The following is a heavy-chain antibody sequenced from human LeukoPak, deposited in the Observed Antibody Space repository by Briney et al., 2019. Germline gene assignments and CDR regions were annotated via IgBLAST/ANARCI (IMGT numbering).Heavy chain of an antibody. Sequence: GGSLRLSCAASGFTFSSYWMSWVRQAPGKGLEWVANIKQDGSEKYYVDSVKGRFTISRDNAKNSLYLQMNSLRAEDTAVYYCAREMAGTTSEHKRIDAFDIWGQGTRVTVSS. D-gene: IGHD1-1*01. J-gene: IGHJ3*02. CDR2: IKQDGSEK. CDR3: AREMAGTTSEHKRIDAFDI. V-gene: IGHV3-7*01. CDR1: GFTFSSYW.